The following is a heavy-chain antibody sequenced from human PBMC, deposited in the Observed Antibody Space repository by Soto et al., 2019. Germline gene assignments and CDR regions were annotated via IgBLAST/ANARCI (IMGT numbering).Heavy chain of an antibody. Sequence: SETLSLTCTVSGGSISSGGYYWSWIRQHPGKGLEWIGYIYYSGSTYYNPSLKSRVTISVDTSKNQFSLKLSSVTAADAAVYYCAAQGYHYDFWSGYFGWGQGTLVTVSS. J-gene: IGHJ4*02. V-gene: IGHV4-31*03. CDR1: GGSISSGGYY. D-gene: IGHD3-3*01. CDR2: IYYSGST. CDR3: AAQGYHYDFWSGYFG.